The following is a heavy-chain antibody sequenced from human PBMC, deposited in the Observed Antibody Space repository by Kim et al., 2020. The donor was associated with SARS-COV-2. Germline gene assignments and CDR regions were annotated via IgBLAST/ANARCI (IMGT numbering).Heavy chain of an antibody. V-gene: IGHV4-34*01. Sequence: SETLSLTCDVDGGSLSPYYWSWIRQPPGKGLEWSGEISYDGVTNYHPSLKTRVTISIDPPNNQYSLRLTSVTAADTAVYFCARNDELYWGQGVLVTVSS. CDR3: ARNDELY. CDR1: GGSLSPYY. CDR2: ISYDGVT. D-gene: IGHD1-1*01. J-gene: IGHJ4*02.